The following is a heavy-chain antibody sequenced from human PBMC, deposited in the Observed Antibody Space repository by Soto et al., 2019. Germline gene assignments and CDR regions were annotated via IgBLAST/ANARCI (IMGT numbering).Heavy chain of an antibody. CDR2: MNPNSGNT. CDR1: GYTFTSYD. D-gene: IGHD3-3*01. J-gene: IGHJ5*02. V-gene: IGHV1-8*01. CDR3: ARSGLRFLEWFQLWFDP. Sequence: GASVKVSCKASGYTFTSYDINWVRQATGQGLEWMGWMNPNSGNTGYAQKFQGRVTMTRNTSISTAYMELSSLRSEDTAVYYCARSGLRFLEWFQLWFDPWVPVSLVTLSS.